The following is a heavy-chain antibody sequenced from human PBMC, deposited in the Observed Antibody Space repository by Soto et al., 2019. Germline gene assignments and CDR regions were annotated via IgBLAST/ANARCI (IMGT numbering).Heavy chain of an antibody. V-gene: IGHV4-59*01. J-gene: IGHJ3*02. CDR1: GGSISSYY. CDR2: IYYSGST. D-gene: IGHD3-16*01. Sequence: SETLSLTCTASGGSISSYYWSWIRQPPGKGLEWIGYIYYSGSTNYNPSLKSRVTISVDTSKNQFSLKLSSVTAADTAVYYCARVWGIRKAFDIWGQGTMVTVSS. CDR3: ARVWGIRKAFDI.